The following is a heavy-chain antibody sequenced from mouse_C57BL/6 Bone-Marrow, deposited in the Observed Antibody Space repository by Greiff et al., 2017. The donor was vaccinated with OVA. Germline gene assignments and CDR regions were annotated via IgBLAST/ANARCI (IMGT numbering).Heavy chain of an antibody. Sequence: QVQLQQPGAELVKPGASVKMSCKASGYTFTSYWITWVKQRPGQGLEWIGAIYPGSGSTNYTEKFKSKATLTVDTSSNTAYMQLSSLTAEDSAGYYCARRGPVGTAWLAYWGQGTLVTVSA. V-gene: IGHV1-55*01. CDR1: GYTFTSYW. D-gene: IGHD1-1*02. J-gene: IGHJ3*01. CDR2: IYPGSGST. CDR3: ARRGPVGTAWLAY.